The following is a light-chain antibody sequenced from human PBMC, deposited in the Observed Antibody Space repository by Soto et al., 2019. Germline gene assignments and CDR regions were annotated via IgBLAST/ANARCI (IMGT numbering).Light chain of an antibody. J-gene: IGKJ1*01. CDR3: HQRQSWPRT. CDR2: GAS. V-gene: IGKV3D-15*01. Sequence: EIVMTQSPATLAVSPVERATLSFRASQSVNIYLAWYQQKPGQAPRLLIFGASSRAAGIPARFSASGSGTDFTLTISDVQPEDFALYYCHQRQSWPRTFGQGTKVDIK. CDR1: QSVNIY.